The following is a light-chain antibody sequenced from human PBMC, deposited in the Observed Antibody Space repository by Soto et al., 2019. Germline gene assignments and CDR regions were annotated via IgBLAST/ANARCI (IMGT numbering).Light chain of an antibody. CDR3: QQYHNWPPWT. CDR1: QSISTK. CDR2: DAS. J-gene: IGKJ1*01. Sequence: EIVMTXSPATLSVSPGERATLSCRASQSISTKLAWYQQKPGQAPRLLIYDASTRATGLPARFSGGGSGTEFTLTISSLQSEDFAVYYCQQYHNWPPWTFGQGTKVELK. V-gene: IGKV3-15*01.